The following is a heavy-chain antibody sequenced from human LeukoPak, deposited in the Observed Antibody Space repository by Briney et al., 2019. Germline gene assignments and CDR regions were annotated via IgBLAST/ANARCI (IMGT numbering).Heavy chain of an antibody. V-gene: IGHV1-2*02. CDR2: INPNSGGT. CDR1: GYTFTGYY. D-gene: IGHD1-7*01. CDR3: ARGGYNWNYGWFDP. Sequence: ASVKVSCKASGYTFTGYYMHWVRQAPGQGLEWMGWINPNSGGTNYAQKFQGRVTITRNTSISTAYMELSSLRSEDTAVYYCARGGYNWNYGWFDPWGQGTLVTVSS. J-gene: IGHJ5*02.